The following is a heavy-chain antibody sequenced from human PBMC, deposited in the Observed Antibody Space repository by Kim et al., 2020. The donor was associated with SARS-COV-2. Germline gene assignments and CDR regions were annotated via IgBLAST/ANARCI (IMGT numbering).Heavy chain of an antibody. Sequence: GGSLRLSCAASGFTFSSYGMHWVRQAPGKGLEWVAVIWYDGSNKYYADSVKGRFTISRDNSKNTLYLQMNSLRAEDTAVYYCAREMRSYSNYWFDPWGQGTLVTVSS. D-gene: IGHD4-4*01. CDR1: GFTFSSYG. CDR2: IWYDGSNK. CDR3: AREMRSYSNYWFDP. V-gene: IGHV3-33*01. J-gene: IGHJ5*02.